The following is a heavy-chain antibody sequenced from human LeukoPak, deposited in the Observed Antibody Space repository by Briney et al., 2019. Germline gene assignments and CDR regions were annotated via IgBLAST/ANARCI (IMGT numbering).Heavy chain of an antibody. D-gene: IGHD3-3*01. CDR3: ARQLGYYDFWSGYYTGNYFDY. Sequence: SETLSLTCTVSGGSISSSSYYWGWIRQPPGMGLEWIGSIYYSGSTYYNPSLKSRVTISVDTSKNQFSLKLSSVTVADTAVYYCARQLGYYDFWSGYYTGNYFDYWGQGTLVTVSS. J-gene: IGHJ4*02. CDR2: IYYSGST. V-gene: IGHV4-39*01. CDR1: GGSISSSSYY.